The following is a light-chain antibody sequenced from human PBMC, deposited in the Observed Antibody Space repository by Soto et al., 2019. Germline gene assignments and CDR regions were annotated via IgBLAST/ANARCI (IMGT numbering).Light chain of an antibody. J-gene: IGKJ1*01. V-gene: IGKV3-20*01. Sequence: ENVLTQSPGTLSLSPGVRATLSCRASQSIASSYLAWYQQKPGQAPRLLIYGASNRATGIPDRFSGGGSGTDFTLTISRLEPEDVAVYYCQQYAFSPSTFGQGTKVEIK. CDR1: QSIASSY. CDR2: GAS. CDR3: QQYAFSPST.